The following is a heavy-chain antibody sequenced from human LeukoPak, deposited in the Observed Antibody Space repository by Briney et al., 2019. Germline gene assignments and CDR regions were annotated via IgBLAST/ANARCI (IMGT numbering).Heavy chain of an antibody. CDR2: ILGSGSTT. Sequence: PGGSLRLSYAASGFTFRSYEMNWVRQAPGKGLEWLSYILGSGSTTQYADSAGDRFTISRDNDKNAVYMQMNSLRADDTAIYYCVRDRGGAYSGDNLYDPWGQGTLVTVSS. CDR1: GFTFRSYE. CDR3: VRDRGGAYSGDNLYDP. V-gene: IGHV3-48*03. D-gene: IGHD2-15*01. J-gene: IGHJ5*02.